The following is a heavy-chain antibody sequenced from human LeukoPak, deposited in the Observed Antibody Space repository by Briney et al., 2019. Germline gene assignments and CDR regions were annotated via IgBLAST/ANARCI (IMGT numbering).Heavy chain of an antibody. CDR1: GGSISGSPNY. J-gene: IGHJ4*02. CDR3: SREVAYTYGYDY. Sequence: SETLSLTCTVSGGSISGSPNYWGWIRQPPGKGLEWIGSIHHSGGTYYNPSLKSRVTVSLDKSKNQFSLNLTSVSAADTALYYCSREVAYTYGYDYWGQGALVTVSS. D-gene: IGHD5-18*01. CDR2: IHHSGGT. V-gene: IGHV4-39*07.